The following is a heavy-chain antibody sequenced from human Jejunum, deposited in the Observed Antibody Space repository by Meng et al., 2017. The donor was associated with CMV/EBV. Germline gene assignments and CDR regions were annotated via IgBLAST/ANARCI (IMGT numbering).Heavy chain of an antibody. D-gene: IGHD2-21*02. Sequence: SCFPVSNSYLSWVRQAPGKGLEWVSVTYTGVSTFYSDSVKGRFTVSRDSFNNTLSLQMNSLRDEDTALYYCVRHMYNFGVVTAIENWGQGTQVTVSS. CDR3: VRHMYNFGVVTAIEN. CDR1: CFPVSNSY. V-gene: IGHV3-53*01. J-gene: IGHJ4*02. CDR2: TYTGVST.